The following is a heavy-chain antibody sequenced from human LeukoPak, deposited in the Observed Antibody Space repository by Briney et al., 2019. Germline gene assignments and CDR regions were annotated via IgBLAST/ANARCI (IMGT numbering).Heavy chain of an antibody. J-gene: IGHJ4*02. CDR3: TKERSGYIPFDY. CDR2: ISGSGGTT. V-gene: IGHV3-23*01. Sequence: PGGSLRLSCAASGFAFSNFAMSWVRQTPGKGLEWVSEISGSGGTTYYADSVKGRFTISRDNSKNTLDLQMDGLRAEDTAVNDGTKERSGYIPFDYWGQGILVTVSS. D-gene: IGHD5-12*01. CDR1: GFAFSNFA.